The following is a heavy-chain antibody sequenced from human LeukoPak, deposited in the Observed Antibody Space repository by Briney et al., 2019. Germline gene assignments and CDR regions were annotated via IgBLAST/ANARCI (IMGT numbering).Heavy chain of an antibody. Sequence: SVKVSCKASGGTFSSYAISWVRQAPGQGLEWMGGIIPIFGTANYAQKFQGRVTITADKSTSTAYMELSSLRSEDTAVYYCARAVGATTRPPHYYYYYMDVWGKGTTVTVSS. V-gene: IGHV1-69*06. CDR3: ARAVGATTRPPHYYYYYMDV. D-gene: IGHD1-26*01. CDR2: IIPIFGTA. CDR1: GGTFSSYA. J-gene: IGHJ6*03.